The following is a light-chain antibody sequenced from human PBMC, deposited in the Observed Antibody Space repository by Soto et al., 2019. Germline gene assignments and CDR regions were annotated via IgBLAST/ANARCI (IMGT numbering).Light chain of an antibody. Sequence: IVLTQSPATLSLSPGERAALSCRASQSVSTSLAWYQHKPGQAPRLFIYDASKRAPGIPARFSGSGSGTDFTLTISILEPEDFAVYYCQVRDGWPSFGQGTKVEIK. J-gene: IGKJ1*01. V-gene: IGKV3-11*01. CDR3: QVRDGWPS. CDR1: QSVSTS. CDR2: DAS.